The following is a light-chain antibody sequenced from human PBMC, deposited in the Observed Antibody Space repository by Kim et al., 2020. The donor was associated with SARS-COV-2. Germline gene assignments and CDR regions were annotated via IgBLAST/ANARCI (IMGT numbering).Light chain of an antibody. CDR2: DND. Sequence: GQKVTISCSGSSSNIGNDYVSWYQQLPGTAPKLLIYDNDKRPTGIPDRFSGSKSGTSATLGITGLQTGDEADYYCGAWDSSLSAGVFGTGTKVTVL. V-gene: IGLV1-51*01. J-gene: IGLJ1*01. CDR3: GAWDSSLSAGV. CDR1: SSNIGNDY.